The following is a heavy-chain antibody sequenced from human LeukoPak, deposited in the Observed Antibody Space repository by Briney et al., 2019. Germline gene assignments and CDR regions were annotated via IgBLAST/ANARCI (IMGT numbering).Heavy chain of an antibody. CDR1: GFTFYDDA. J-gene: IGHJ4*02. V-gene: IGHV3-43*02. Sequence: GGSLRLSCAASGFTFYDDAMHWVRQAPGKGLEWVSLISGDGGSTYYADSVKGRCTISRDNSKNSLYLQMNSLRTEDTALYYCAKDKRYSGYDPFDYWGQGTLVTVSS. CDR2: ISGDGGST. CDR3: AKDKRYSGYDPFDY. D-gene: IGHD5-12*01.